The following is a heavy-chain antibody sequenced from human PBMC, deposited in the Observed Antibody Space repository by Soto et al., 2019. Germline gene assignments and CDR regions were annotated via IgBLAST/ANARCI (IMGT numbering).Heavy chain of an antibody. CDR1: GGSFSGYN. V-gene: IGHV4-34*01. Sequence: PSETLSLTCAVYGGSFSGYNWSRIRQPPGKGLEWIGEINHSGSTNYNPSLKSRVTISVDTSKNQFSLKLSSVTAADTAVYYCARDRYSSSWTYYYYGMDVWGHGTTVTHSS. J-gene: IGHJ6*02. D-gene: IGHD6-13*01. CDR2: INHSGST. CDR3: ARDRYSSSWTYYYYGMDV.